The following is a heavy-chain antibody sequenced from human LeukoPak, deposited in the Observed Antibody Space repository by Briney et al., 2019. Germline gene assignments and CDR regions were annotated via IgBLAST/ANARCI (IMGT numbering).Heavy chain of an antibody. CDR1: GGSISSGGYY. CDR3: ARRITMVRGVIISYYFDY. J-gene: IGHJ4*02. Sequence: SETLSLTCTVSGGSISSGGYYWSWICQHPGKGLEWIGYIYYSGSTYYNPSLKSRVTISVDTSKNQFSLKLSSVTAADTAVYYCARRITMVRGVIISYYFDYWGQGTLVTVSS. D-gene: IGHD3-10*01. V-gene: IGHV4-31*03. CDR2: IYYSGST.